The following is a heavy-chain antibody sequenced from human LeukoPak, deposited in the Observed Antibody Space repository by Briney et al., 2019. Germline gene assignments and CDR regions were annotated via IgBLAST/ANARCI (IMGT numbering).Heavy chain of an antibody. CDR3: AGEELDY. CDR1: GYSFTSYG. CDR2: MSTHNGNT. V-gene: IGHV1-18*03. J-gene: IGHJ4*02. D-gene: IGHD1-1*01. Sequence: ASVKVSCKASGYSFTSYGISWVRQAPGQGLGGMGWMSTHNGNTNYTQKVQGRVTMTTDTSTSTAYMELKNLRSDDMAVYYWAGEELDYWGQGTRVSVSS.